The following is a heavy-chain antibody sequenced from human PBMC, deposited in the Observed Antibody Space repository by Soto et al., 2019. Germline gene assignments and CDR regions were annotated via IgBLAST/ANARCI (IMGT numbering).Heavy chain of an antibody. V-gene: IGHV6-1*01. Sequence: QVQLQQSGPGLVKPSQTLSVTCTISGDSVSSNSAAWNWIRQSPSRGLEWLGRTYHRSKWYYDYAASLRGRVTINPDTSKNHFTLQLNSVIPEDTAVYDCASGWALDIWGQGTKVIVSS. CDR2: TYHRSKWYY. CDR3: ASGWALDI. CDR1: GDSVSSNSAA. D-gene: IGHD3-10*01. J-gene: IGHJ3*02.